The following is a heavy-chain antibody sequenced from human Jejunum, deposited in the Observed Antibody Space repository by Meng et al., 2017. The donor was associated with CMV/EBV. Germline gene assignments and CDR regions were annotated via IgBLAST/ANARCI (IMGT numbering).Heavy chain of an antibody. CDR1: GFTFRTYA. J-gene: IGHJ4*02. CDR2: IGNSGTAT. Sequence: LSCAASGFTFRTYARSWVGQAPGKGLEWVSTIGNSGTATYYADSVKGRFTISRDNAKSSLYLEINSLRAEDTAVYYCARGNYGFDYWGQGTLVTVSS. V-gene: IGHV3-21*04. D-gene: IGHD4-17*01. CDR3: ARGNYGFDY.